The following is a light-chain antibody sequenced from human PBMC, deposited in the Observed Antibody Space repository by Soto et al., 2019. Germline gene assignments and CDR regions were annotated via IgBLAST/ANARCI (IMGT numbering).Light chain of an antibody. J-gene: IGKJ1*01. Sequence: ETVMTQFPATLSVSPGDRVTLSCRASQSVSSDVAWYQQKPGQSPRLLIFGASTRASSIPARFTGSRSVTEFSLTISSLQSEDVAVYYGQQYRTWPRTFGQGTKVESK. CDR2: GAS. CDR1: QSVSSD. V-gene: IGKV3-15*01. CDR3: QQYRTWPRT.